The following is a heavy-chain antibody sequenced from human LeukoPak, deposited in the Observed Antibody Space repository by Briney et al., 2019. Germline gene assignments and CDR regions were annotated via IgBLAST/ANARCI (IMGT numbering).Heavy chain of an antibody. Sequence: SETLSLTCAVYGGSFSGYYWGWIRQPPGKGLEWIGEINHSGSTNYNPSLKSRVTISVDTSKNQFSLKLSSVTAADTAVYYCASGQSAQFDYWGQGTLVTVSS. J-gene: IGHJ4*02. CDR2: INHSGST. V-gene: IGHV4-34*01. CDR1: GGSFSGYY. CDR3: ASGQSAQFDY.